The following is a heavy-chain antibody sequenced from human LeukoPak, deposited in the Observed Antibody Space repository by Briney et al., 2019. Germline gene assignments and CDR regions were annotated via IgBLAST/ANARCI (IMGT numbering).Heavy chain of an antibody. Sequence: GGSLRLSCAASGFTFSSYSMNWVRQAPGKGLEWVSSISSSSSYTYYADSVKGRFTISRDNAKNSLYLQMNSLRAEDTAVYYCATHPEAYYYDSSGHRHYWGQGTLVTVSS. J-gene: IGHJ4*02. CDR2: ISSSSSYT. CDR1: GFTFSSYS. V-gene: IGHV3-21*01. CDR3: ATHPEAYYYDSSGHRHY. D-gene: IGHD3-22*01.